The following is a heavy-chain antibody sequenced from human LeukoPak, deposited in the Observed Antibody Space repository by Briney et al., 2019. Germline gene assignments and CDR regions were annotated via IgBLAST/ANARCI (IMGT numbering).Heavy chain of an antibody. CDR3: ALASGSYSYYYYGMDV. D-gene: IGHD1-26*01. CDR2: IIPIFGTA. J-gene: IGHJ6*02. V-gene: IGHV1-69*13. CDR1: GGTFSSHA. Sequence: GASVKVSCKASGGTFSSHAISWVRQAPGQGLEWMGGIIPIFGTANYAQKFQGRVTITADESTSTAYMELSSLRSEDTAVYYCALASGSYSYYYYGMDVWGQGTTVTVSS.